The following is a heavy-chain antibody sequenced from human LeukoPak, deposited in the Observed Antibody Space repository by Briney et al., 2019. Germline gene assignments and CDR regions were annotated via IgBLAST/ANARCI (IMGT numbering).Heavy chain of an antibody. J-gene: IGHJ4*02. CDR2: INPSGGST. D-gene: IGHD3-16*02. CDR1: GYTFTSYY. Sequence: GASVKVSCKASGYTFTSYYMHWVRQAPGQGLEWMGIINPSGGSTSYAQKFQGRVTMTRDTSTSTVYMELSSLRSEDTAVYYCARAGLRLGELSFSFPYWGQGTLVTVSS. V-gene: IGHV1-46*01. CDR3: ARAGLRLGELSFSFPY.